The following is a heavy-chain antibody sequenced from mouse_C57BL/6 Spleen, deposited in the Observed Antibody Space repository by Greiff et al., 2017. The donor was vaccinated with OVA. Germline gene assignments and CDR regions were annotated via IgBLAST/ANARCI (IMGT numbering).Heavy chain of an antibody. V-gene: IGHV1-64*01. Sequence: QVQLQQPGAELVKPGASVKLSCKASGYTFTSYWMHWVKQRPGQGLEWIGMIHPNSGSTNYNEKFKSKATLTVDKSSSTAYMQLSSLTSEDSAVYYCARSAVTTVVATVDFDYWGQGTTRTVSS. CDR3: ARSAVTTVVATVDFDY. CDR2: IHPNSGST. D-gene: IGHD1-1*01. CDR1: GYTFTSYW. J-gene: IGHJ2*01.